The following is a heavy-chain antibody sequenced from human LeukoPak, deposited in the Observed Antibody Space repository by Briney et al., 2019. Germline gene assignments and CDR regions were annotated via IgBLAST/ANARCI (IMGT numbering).Heavy chain of an antibody. V-gene: IGHV3-23*01. D-gene: IGHD2-21*02. Sequence: PGGSLRLSCVASGFTLRSYVMNWVRQTPGKGLEWVSSISGSGDSTFYADSVKGRFSISRDNSKNSLYLQMNSLRAEDTAVYYCAREAYCGGDCYSMFYYYYYMDVWGKGTTVTVSS. CDR1: GFTLRSYV. CDR3: AREAYCGGDCYSMFYYYYYMDV. CDR2: ISGSGDST. J-gene: IGHJ6*03.